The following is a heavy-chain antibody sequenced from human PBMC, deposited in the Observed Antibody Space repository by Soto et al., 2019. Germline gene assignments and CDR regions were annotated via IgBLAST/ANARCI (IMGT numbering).Heavy chain of an antibody. CDR1: GFTFSNFV. CDR2: ISFDGSNR. Sequence: QVQLVESGGGVVQPGKSLRLSCAASGFTFSNFVLHWVRQAPGKGLEWVALISFDGSNRYYAGSVGGRFSISRDNSKNTVYLQMDTLRYEDTAVYYCAKDPTNSSGNYGAGNGLDVWGQGTTVTVSS. CDR3: AKDPTNSSGNYGAGNGLDV. V-gene: IGHV3-30*18. D-gene: IGHD1-26*01. J-gene: IGHJ6*02.